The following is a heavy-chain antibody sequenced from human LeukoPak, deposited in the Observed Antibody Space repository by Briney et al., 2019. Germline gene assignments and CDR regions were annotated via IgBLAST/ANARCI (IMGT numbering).Heavy chain of an antibody. J-gene: IGHJ5*02. Sequence: GGSLRLSCATSGFTFTNAWMNWVRQAPGKGLEWVGRIRSNSDGGTIDYAAPVKGRFTLSRDDSKNTLYLQMNSLQTEDTAVYYWATDFYESPLGQGTLVTVSS. CDR3: ATDFYESP. D-gene: IGHD2/OR15-2a*01. CDR1: GFTFTNAW. V-gene: IGHV3-15*07. CDR2: IRSNSDGGTI.